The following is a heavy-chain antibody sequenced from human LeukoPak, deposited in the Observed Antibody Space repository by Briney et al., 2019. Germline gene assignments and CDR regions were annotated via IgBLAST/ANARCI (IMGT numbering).Heavy chain of an antibody. J-gene: IGHJ5*02. CDR2: FVPEDGET. CDR1: GYILTELS. CDR3: ANGGVIAVAAVNWFDP. Sequence: ASVKVSCKVSGYILTELSMHWVRQAPGKGLEWMGGFVPEDGETIYAQKFQGRVTMTEDTSTDTAYMELSSLRAEDTAVYYCANGGVIAVAAVNWFDPWGQGTLVTVSS. V-gene: IGHV1-24*01. D-gene: IGHD6-19*01.